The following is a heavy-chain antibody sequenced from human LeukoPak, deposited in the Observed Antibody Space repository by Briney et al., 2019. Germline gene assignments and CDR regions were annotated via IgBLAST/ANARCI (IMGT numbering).Heavy chain of an antibody. Sequence: SETLSLTCSVSGGSISNYYWSWIRQPPGKGLEWIGYIYYSGSTNYNPSLKSRVTISVDTSKNQFSLKLSSVTAADTAVYYCARDGGYGDSNWYFDLWGRGTLVTVSS. CDR2: IYYSGST. CDR1: GGSISNYY. V-gene: IGHV4-59*01. CDR3: ARDGGYGDSNWYFDL. J-gene: IGHJ2*01. D-gene: IGHD4-17*01.